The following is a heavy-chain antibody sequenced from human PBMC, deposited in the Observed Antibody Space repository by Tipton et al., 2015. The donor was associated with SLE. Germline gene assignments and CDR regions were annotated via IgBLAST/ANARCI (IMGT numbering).Heavy chain of an antibody. V-gene: IGHV4-61*01. J-gene: IGHJ2*01. CDR2: IFYTGSV. D-gene: IGHD1-26*01. CDR1: GYSISSGYY. CDR3: ARRVPHRYYFDL. Sequence: TLSLTCTVSGYSISSGYYWTWIRQPPGKGLEWIGSIFYTGSVHDNPSLTSRVTMSLDTSKSQFSLRLTSVSAADTAMYFCARRVPHRYYFDLWGRGTLVTVSS.